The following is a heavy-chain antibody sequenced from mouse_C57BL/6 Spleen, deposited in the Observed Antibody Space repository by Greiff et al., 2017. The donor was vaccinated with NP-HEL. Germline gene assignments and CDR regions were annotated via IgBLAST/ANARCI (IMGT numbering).Heavy chain of an antibody. Sequence: EVKLMESEGGLVQPGRSMKLSCTASGFTFSDYYMAWVRQVPEKGLEWVANINYDGSSTYYLDSLKSRFIISRDNAKNILYLQMSSLKSEDTATYYCARADGIYFDYWGQGTTLTVSS. CDR1: GFTFSDYY. V-gene: IGHV5-16*01. CDR2: INYDGSST. CDR3: ARADGIYFDY. J-gene: IGHJ2*01. D-gene: IGHD2-3*01.